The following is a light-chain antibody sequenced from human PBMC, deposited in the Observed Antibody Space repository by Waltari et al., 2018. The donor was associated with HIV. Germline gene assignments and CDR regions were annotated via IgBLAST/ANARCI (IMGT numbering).Light chain of an antibody. CDR3: SSYTSTTTIV. CDR2: EVT. CDR1: NSAVGGFNF. V-gene: IGLV2-14*01. Sequence: QSALTQPASVSGSPGQSIPIPCPGTNSAVGGFNFVSWYQQHPGKAPKLLIFEVTNRPSGISSRFSGSKSGNTAAMTISGLQAEDEADYYCSSYTSTTTIVFGGGTKVTVL. J-gene: IGLJ2*01.